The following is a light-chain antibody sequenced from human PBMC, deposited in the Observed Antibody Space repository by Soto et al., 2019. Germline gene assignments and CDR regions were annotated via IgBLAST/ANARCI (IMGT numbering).Light chain of an antibody. CDR1: QSIRSW. J-gene: IGKJ3*01. V-gene: IGKV1-5*03. Sequence: DIQMTQSPSTLSATVGDRVTVTCRASQSIRSWLAWYQQKPGGAPKLLISKASSLESGVPSRFSGSGSGTEFTLTISSLQTDDFATYYCQQYNSYPFIFGPGTKVDIK. CDR3: QQYNSYPFI. CDR2: KAS.